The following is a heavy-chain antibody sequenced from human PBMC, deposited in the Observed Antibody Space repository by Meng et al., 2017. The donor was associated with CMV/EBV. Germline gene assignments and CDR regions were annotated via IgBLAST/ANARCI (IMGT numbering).Heavy chain of an antibody. D-gene: IGHD3-3*01. CDR2: IYSGGST. CDR1: GFTVSSNY. Sequence: GESLKISRAASGFTVSSNYMSRVRQAPGKGLEWVSVIYSGGSTYYADSVKGRFTISRDNSKNTLYLQMNSLRAEDTAVYYCASRSVRITIFGVAHDAFDIWGQGTMVTVSS. J-gene: IGHJ3*02. V-gene: IGHV3-66*02. CDR3: ASRSVRITIFGVAHDAFDI.